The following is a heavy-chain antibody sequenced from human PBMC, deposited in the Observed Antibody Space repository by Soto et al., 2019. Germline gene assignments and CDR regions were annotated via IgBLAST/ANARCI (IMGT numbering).Heavy chain of an antibody. CDR3: AREGRAWSTDGWYCDY. Sequence: QVQLVQSGAEVKKPGSSVKVSCKASGGTFSSYTISWVRQAPGQGLEWMGRIIPILGIANYAQKFQGRVTSTADKSTSTAYMELSSLRSEDTAVYYCAREGRAWSTDGWYCDYWGQGTLVTVSS. CDR1: GGTFSSYT. D-gene: IGHD2-15*01. V-gene: IGHV1-69*08. CDR2: IIPILGIA. J-gene: IGHJ4*02.